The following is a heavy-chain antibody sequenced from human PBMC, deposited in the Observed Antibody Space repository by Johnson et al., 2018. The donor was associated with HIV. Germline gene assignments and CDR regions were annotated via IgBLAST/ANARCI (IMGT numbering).Heavy chain of an antibody. V-gene: IGHV3-53*01. CDR2: IYSGGTT. J-gene: IGHJ3*01. CDR1: GFTVSSNY. CDR3: ARESGNSGRYSGAFDV. Sequence: VQLVESGGGLIQPGGSLRLSCAASGFTVSSNYMSWVRQAPGKGLEWVSVIYSGGTTYYADSVKGRFTISRDNSKNTLYLQMNSLRAEDTAVYYCARESGNSGRYSGAFDVWGQGTMVIVSS. D-gene: IGHD1-26*01.